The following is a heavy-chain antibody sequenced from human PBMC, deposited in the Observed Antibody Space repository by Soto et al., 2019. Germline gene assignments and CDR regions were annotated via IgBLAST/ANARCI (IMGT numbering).Heavy chain of an antibody. CDR1: GFTFSNAW. CDR3: ARDFIYQLLPLDYYGMDV. V-gene: IGHV3-15*01. J-gene: IGHJ6*02. CDR2: IKSKTDGGTT. Sequence: PGGSLRLSCAASGFTFSNAWMSWVRQAPGKGLEWVGRIKSKTDGGTTDYAAPVKGRFTISRDDSKNTLYLQMNSLRAEDTAVYYCARDFIYQLLPLDYYGMDVWGQGTMATV. D-gene: IGHD2-2*01.